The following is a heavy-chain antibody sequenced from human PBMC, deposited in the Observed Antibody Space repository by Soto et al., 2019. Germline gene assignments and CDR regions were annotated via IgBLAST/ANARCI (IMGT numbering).Heavy chain of an antibody. CDR2: IYYSGTT. D-gene: IGHD4-17*01. V-gene: IGHV4-39*01. Sequence: QLQLQESGPGLVKPSETLSLTCTVSGGSISSSSYFWGWIRQPPGKGLEWIGTIYYSGTTYYNPSLKSRVTISVDTSKNQFSLKLSSVTAADTAVYYCARGTTVTTDLLDYWGQGTLVTVSS. CDR3: ARGTTVTTDLLDY. J-gene: IGHJ4*02. CDR1: GGSISSSSYF.